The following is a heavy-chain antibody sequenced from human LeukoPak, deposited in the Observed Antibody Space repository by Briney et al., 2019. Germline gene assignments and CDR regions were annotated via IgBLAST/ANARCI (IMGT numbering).Heavy chain of an antibody. D-gene: IGHD5-24*01. J-gene: IGHJ4*02. Sequence: SVKVSCKASGGTFSSYAISWVRQAPGQGLERMGRIIPILGIANYAQKFQGRVTITADKSTSTAYMELSSLRSEDTAVYYCARGGDGYSLGYWGQGTLVTVSS. CDR3: ARGGDGYSLGY. CDR2: IIPILGIA. V-gene: IGHV1-69*04. CDR1: GGTFSSYA.